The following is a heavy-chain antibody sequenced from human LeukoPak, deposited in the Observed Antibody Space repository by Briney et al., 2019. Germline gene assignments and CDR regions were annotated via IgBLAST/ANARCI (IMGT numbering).Heavy chain of an antibody. Sequence: GGSLRLSCAPSGFTFDMYAMHWVRQAPGKGLEWVAVISYDGGNRNYADSVKGRFTISRDNANNLLYLQMNSLRGEDTAVYYCTRDRSRAEDDWGQGTLVTVSS. D-gene: IGHD1-14*01. CDR2: ISYDGGNR. CDR1: GFTFDMYA. J-gene: IGHJ4*02. CDR3: TRDRSRAEDD. V-gene: IGHV3-30*04.